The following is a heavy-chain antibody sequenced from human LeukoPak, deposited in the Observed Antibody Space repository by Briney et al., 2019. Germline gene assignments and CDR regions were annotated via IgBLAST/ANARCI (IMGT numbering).Heavy chain of an antibody. CDR1: GGTFSSYT. Sequence: ASVKVSCKASGGTFSSYTISWVRQAPGQGLEWMGRIIAYNGNTNYAQKLQGRVTMTTDTSTSTAYMELRSLRSDDTAVYYCARADFWSGYYDYWGQGTLVTVSS. CDR3: ARADFWSGYYDY. D-gene: IGHD3-3*01. V-gene: IGHV1-18*01. J-gene: IGHJ4*02. CDR2: IIAYNGNT.